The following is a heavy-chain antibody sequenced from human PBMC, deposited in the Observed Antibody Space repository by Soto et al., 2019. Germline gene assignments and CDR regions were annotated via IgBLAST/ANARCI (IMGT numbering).Heavy chain of an antibody. CDR3: TTAGAIDY. J-gene: IGHJ4*02. V-gene: IGHV3-15*01. Sequence: KAGGSLRLSCAASGFSFSIAWMSWVRQAPGKGLEWVGRIKGKTDGGTTDYAEPVKGRFTISRDESETTLYLQMNSLKTEDTAVYYCTTAGAIDYWGQGTLVTVSS. CDR1: GFSFSIAW. CDR2: IKGKTDGGTT.